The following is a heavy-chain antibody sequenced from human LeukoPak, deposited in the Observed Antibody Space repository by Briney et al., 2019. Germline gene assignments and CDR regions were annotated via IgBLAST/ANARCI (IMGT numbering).Heavy chain of an antibody. CDR3: ATGVFCATTTCPGYQHFYYFMDL. J-gene: IGHJ6*03. D-gene: IGHD2-2*01. Sequence: GASVKVSCKVSGFTLADLSMHWVRQAPGKGLEWVGGFDRKNGDTIYAQRFRGRVTLTEDTSTGTAYMDLSSLSADDTAVYYCATGVFCATTTCPGYQHFYYFMDLWGKGNTVTVSS. V-gene: IGHV1-24*01. CDR2: FDRKNGDT. CDR1: GFTLADLS.